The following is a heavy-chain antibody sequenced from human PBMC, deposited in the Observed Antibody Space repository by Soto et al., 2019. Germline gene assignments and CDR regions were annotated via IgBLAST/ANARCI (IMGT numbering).Heavy chain of an antibody. CDR3: ARDSIAAAGTYYYYMDV. V-gene: IGHV4-39*02. D-gene: IGHD6-13*01. Sequence: QLQLQESGPGLVKPSETLSLTCTVSGGSISSSSYYWGWIRQPPGKGLGWMGSIYYSGSTYYNPSLKSRVTISVDTSKNQFSLKLSSVTAADTAVYYCARDSIAAAGTYYYYMDVWGKGTTVTVSS. J-gene: IGHJ6*03. CDR2: IYYSGST. CDR1: GGSISSSSYY.